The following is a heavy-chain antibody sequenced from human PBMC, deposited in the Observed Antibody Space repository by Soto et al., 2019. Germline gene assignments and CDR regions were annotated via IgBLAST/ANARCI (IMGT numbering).Heavy chain of an antibody. CDR2: ISNNGGST. D-gene: IGHD5-12*01. V-gene: IGHV3-64*04. Sequence: PGGSLSLSCSASGFTFSSYAMHWVRQAPGKGLEYVSVISNNGGSTYYADSVKGRFTISRDNSKNTLYLQMNSLRAEDTAVYYCAKSRSGYGYDFDYWGQGTLVTVSS. J-gene: IGHJ4*02. CDR3: AKSRSGYGYDFDY. CDR1: GFTFSSYA.